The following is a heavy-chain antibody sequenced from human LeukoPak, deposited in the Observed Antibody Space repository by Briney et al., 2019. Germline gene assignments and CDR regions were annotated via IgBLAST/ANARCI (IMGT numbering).Heavy chain of an antibody. CDR1: GFTFSSYS. CDR3: ARLVGYCSSTSCSDY. V-gene: IGHV3-21*01. Sequence: GGTLRLSCAASGFTFSSYSMNWVRQAPGPGLEWVSSISSSSSYIYYADPVKGRFTISRDNAKNSLYLQMNSLRAEDTAVYYCARLVGYCSSTSCSDYWGQGTLVTVSS. D-gene: IGHD2-2*01. J-gene: IGHJ4*02. CDR2: ISSSSSYI.